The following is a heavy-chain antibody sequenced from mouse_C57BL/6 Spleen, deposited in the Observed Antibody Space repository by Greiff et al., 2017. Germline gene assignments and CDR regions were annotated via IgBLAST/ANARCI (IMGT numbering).Heavy chain of an antibody. CDR1: GYTFTSYD. CDR2: IYPRDGST. CDR3: ARGRDYYGSSPLFAY. V-gene: IGHV1-85*01. J-gene: IGHJ3*01. Sequence: VQLQQSGPELVKPGASVKLSCKASGYTFTSYDINWVKQRPGQGLEWIGWIYPRDGSTKYNEKFKGKATLTVDTSSSTAYMELHSLTSEDSAVDFCARGRDYYGSSPLFAYWGQGTLVTVSA. D-gene: IGHD1-1*01.